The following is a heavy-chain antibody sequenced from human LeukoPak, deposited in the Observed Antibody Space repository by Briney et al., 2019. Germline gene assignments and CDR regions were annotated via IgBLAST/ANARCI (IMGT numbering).Heavy chain of an antibody. Sequence: PGASLRLSGAASGFTFSNYAMSWVRQAPGKGLEWVSAITGSGGNTYYADSVKGRFTISRDNSKNTVFLQMNSLSAEDTAVYYCAKWGDYDVLTGYYVSDYWGQGTLVTVSS. CDR2: ITGSGGNT. V-gene: IGHV3-23*01. D-gene: IGHD3-9*01. CDR1: GFTFSNYA. CDR3: AKWGDYDVLTGYYVSDY. J-gene: IGHJ4*02.